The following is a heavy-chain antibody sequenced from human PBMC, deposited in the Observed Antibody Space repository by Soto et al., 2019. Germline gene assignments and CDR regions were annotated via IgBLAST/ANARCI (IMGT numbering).Heavy chain of an antibody. D-gene: IGHD3-3*02. V-gene: IGHV4-59*08. CDR2: IHYSGST. CDR1: GGSISSYF. Sequence: PSETLSLTCTVSGGSISSYFWSWIWQPPGRGLEWIGHIHYSGSTNYNPSLKSRVTISVDTSKNQVSLKLSSVTAADTAMYFCARQVSIAWSPYYYDMDVWDQGTTVT. CDR3: ARQVSIAWSPYYYDMDV. J-gene: IGHJ6*02.